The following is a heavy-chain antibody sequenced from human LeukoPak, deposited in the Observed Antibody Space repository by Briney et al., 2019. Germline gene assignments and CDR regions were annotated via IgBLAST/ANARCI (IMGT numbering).Heavy chain of an antibody. CDR1: GFTVSSNY. Sequence: GGSLRLSCAASGFTVSSNYMSWVRQAPGKGLEWVSVIYSAGSTYYADSVKGRFTISRDNSKNTLYLQLNSLRPEDTAVYYCARDLVAAREDYHYYGSDVWGQGTTVTVS. CDR2: IYSAGST. V-gene: IGHV3-53*05. J-gene: IGHJ6*02. D-gene: IGHD2-15*01. CDR3: ARDLVAAREDYHYYGSDV.